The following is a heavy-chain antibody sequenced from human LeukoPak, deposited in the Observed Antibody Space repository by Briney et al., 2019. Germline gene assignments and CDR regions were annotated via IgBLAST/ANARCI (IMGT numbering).Heavy chain of an antibody. D-gene: IGHD1-26*01. CDR2: ISYDGTDK. CDR3: AREASQWELPYFDY. J-gene: IGHJ4*02. Sequence: PGGSLRLSCAASGFTFSVYGMYWVRQPPGKGLEWVALISYDGTDKYHVDSVKGRFTISRDNAKNSLYLQMNSLRAEDTAVYYCAREASQWELPYFDYWGQGTLVTVSS. CDR1: GFTFSVYG. V-gene: IGHV3-30*03.